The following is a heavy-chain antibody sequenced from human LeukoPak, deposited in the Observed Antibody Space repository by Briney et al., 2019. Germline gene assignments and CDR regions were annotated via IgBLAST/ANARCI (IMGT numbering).Heavy chain of an antibody. CDR2: ISWNSGSI. J-gene: IGHJ6*02. CDR3: AKDCGSGIPQEPCLAV. CDR1: GFTFSSYA. V-gene: IGHV3-9*01. D-gene: IGHD3-10*01. Sequence: PGGSLRLSCAASGFTFSSYAMHWVRQAPGKGLEWVSGISWNSGSIGYADSVKGRFTISRDNAKNSLYLQMNSLRAEDTALYYCAKDCGSGIPQEPCLAVWGQGTTVTVSS.